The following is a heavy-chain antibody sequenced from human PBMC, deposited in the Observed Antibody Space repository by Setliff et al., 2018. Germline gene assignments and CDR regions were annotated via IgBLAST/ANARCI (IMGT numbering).Heavy chain of an antibody. J-gene: IGHJ4*02. Sequence: GGSLRLSCAVSGLTFSSYWLTWVRQAPGKGLEWVANINEDGSERYYADSVKGRFTISRDNAKNSLYLQMNSLRAEDTAVYYCASSGYYYGGDYWGQGTLVTVSS. D-gene: IGHD3-22*01. V-gene: IGHV3-7*01. CDR3: ASSGYYYGGDY. CDR2: INEDGSER. CDR1: GLTFSSYW.